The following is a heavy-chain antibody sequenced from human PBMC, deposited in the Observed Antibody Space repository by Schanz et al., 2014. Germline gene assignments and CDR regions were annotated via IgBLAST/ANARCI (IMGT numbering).Heavy chain of an antibody. CDR3: AKDPHKDYGGKPQALDI. Sequence: EVQLVESGGGLVQPGGSLRLSCAASGFTFSSYWMSWVRQAPGKGLEWVSAISGSGETTYYADSVKGRFTISRDNSKNALYLQMNSLRAEDTALYYCAKDPHKDYGGKPQALDIWGQGTMVTVSS. J-gene: IGHJ3*02. V-gene: IGHV3-23*04. CDR1: GFTFSSYW. CDR2: ISGSGETT. D-gene: IGHD4-17*01.